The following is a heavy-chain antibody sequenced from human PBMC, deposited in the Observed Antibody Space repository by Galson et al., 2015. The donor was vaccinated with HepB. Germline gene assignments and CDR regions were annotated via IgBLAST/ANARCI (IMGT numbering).Heavy chain of an antibody. CDR2: IWYDGSNK. Sequence: SLRLSCAASGFTFSSYGMHWVRQAPGKGLEWVAVIWYDGSNKYYADSVKGRFTISRDNAKNTLYLQMNSLRAEDTAVYYCARRSYSSSWYYFDYWGQGTLVTVSS. J-gene: IGHJ4*02. D-gene: IGHD6-13*01. V-gene: IGHV3-33*03. CDR1: GFTFSSYG. CDR3: ARRSYSSSWYYFDY.